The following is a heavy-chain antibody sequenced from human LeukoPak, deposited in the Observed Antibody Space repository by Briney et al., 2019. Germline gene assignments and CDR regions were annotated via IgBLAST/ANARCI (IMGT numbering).Heavy chain of an antibody. V-gene: IGHV4-4*02. CDR2: IYHSGST. CDR3: ARAGYSSGWSGAFDI. D-gene: IGHD6-19*01. CDR1: GGSISSSNW. J-gene: IGHJ3*02. Sequence: SETLSLTCAVSGGSISSSNWWSWVRQPPGKGLEWIGEIYHSGSTNYNPSLKSRVTISVDKSKNQFSLKLSSVTAADTAVYYCARAGYSSGWSGAFDIWGQGTMATVSS.